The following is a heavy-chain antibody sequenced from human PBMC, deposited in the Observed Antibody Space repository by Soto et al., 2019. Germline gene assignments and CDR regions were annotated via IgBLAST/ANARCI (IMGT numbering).Heavy chain of an antibody. CDR1: GDSISSPDYY. V-gene: IGHV4-30-4*01. CDR3: ARVTFTPNWFDS. Sequence: SETLSLTCTVSGDSISSPDYYWSWIRQAPGKGLELIGYVYYRGSIYYTPSFESRVSISIDTSKNQFSLRLTSVTAADSAVYFCARVTFTPNWFDSWGQGILVTVS. D-gene: IGHD3-16*01. CDR2: VYYRGSI. J-gene: IGHJ5*01.